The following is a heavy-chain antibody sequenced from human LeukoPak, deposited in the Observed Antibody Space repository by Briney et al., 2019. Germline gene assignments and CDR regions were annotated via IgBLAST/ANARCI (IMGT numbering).Heavy chain of an antibody. CDR3: AKSAVGATLGDY. D-gene: IGHD1-26*01. CDR1: GFTFSSYA. Sequence: PGGSLRLSCAASGFTFSSYAMSWVRQAPGKGLEWVAFIRYDGSNKYYADSVKGRFTISRDNSRDTLYLQMISLRAEDTAVYYCAKSAVGATLGDYWGQGTPVTVSS. J-gene: IGHJ4*02. V-gene: IGHV3-30*02. CDR2: IRYDGSNK.